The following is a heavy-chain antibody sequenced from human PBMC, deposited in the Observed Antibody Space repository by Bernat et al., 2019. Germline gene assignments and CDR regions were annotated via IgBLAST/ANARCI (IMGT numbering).Heavy chain of an antibody. V-gene: IGHV4-59*01. CDR2: IYYTGST. D-gene: IGHD6-25*01. J-gene: IGHJ4*02. CDR1: GGSIGSYY. CDR3: ARAPGITAAAHPRFDY. Sequence: QVQLQESGPGLVKPSETLSLTCTVSGGSIGSYYWTWIRQPPGKGLEWIGYIYYTGSTNYNPSLKSRVTISVDTSKKQVSLKLSSVTAADAAVYYCARAPGITAAAHPRFDYGGQGTLVTVSS.